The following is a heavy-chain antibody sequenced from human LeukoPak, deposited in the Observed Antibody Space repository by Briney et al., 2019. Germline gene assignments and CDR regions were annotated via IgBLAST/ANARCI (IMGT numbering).Heavy chain of an antibody. CDR1: GGSISSSSYY. J-gene: IGHJ4*02. Sequence: SETLSLTCTVYGGSISSSSYYWGWIRQPPGKGLEWIGSIYYSGYTYYNPSLKSRVTISVDTSKNQFSLKLSSVTAAGTAVYYCATHYYDSSGYYPWYFDYWGQGTLVTVSS. CDR2: IYYSGYT. V-gene: IGHV4-39*01. CDR3: ATHYYDSSGYYPWYFDY. D-gene: IGHD3-22*01.